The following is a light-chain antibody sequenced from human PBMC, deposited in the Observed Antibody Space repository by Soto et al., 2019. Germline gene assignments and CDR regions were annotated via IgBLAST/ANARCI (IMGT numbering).Light chain of an antibody. J-gene: IGLJ1*01. Sequence: QSALTQPASVSGSPGQSITISCTGTNSDVGSYNLVSWYQQLPGKAPKLMIYEGNKRPSGVSNRFSGSKSGNTASLTISGLQAEDEADYYCCSYAGRSTYVFGTGTKVTVL. CDR1: NSDVGSYNL. V-gene: IGLV2-23*01. CDR2: EGN. CDR3: CSYAGRSTYV.